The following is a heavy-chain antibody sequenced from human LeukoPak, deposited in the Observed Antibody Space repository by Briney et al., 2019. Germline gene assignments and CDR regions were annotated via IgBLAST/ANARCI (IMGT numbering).Heavy chain of an antibody. CDR1: GGTFTSYA. D-gene: IGHD5-18*01. CDR2: IIPIFGSS. J-gene: IGHJ5*02. Sequence: SVKVSCKASGGTFTSYAINWVRQAPGQGLEWMGGIIPIFGSSNYAQKFQGRVTITADESTTTAYMELSSLRSEDTAVYYCARVSHTELSTWFDPWGQGTLVTVSS. V-gene: IGHV1-69*13. CDR3: ARVSHTELSTWFDP.